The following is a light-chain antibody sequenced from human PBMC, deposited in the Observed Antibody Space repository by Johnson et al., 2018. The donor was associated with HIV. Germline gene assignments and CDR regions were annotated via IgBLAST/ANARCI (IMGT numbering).Light chain of an antibody. Sequence: QSVLTQPPSVSAAPGQKVTISCSGSSSTIGNNFVSWYQVLPGTAPKLLIYKDNERPSGIPDRFSGSKSGTSATLGIAGIQPGDEADYYCGTWANSLTTGALFGTGTKVTVL. V-gene: IGLV1-51*02. CDR1: SSTIGNNF. J-gene: IGLJ1*01. CDR2: KDN. CDR3: GTWANSLTTGAL.